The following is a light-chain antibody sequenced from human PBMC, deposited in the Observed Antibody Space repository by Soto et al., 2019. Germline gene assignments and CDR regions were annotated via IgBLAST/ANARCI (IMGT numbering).Light chain of an antibody. CDR3: QKYDSAPT. Sequence: DIQMTQAPSSLSASVGDRVTITCRPSQGIGNSLAWYQQKPGTVPKLLIHTASTLQSGVPSRFSGSGSGKDFTLTISSLQPEDVATYYCQKYDSAPTFGSGTKVDIK. V-gene: IGKV1-27*01. CDR1: QGIGNS. CDR2: TAS. J-gene: IGKJ1*01.